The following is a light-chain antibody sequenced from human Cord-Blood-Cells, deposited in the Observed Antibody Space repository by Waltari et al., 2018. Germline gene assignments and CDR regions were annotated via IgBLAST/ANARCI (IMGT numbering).Light chain of an antibody. CDR1: HSVSSH. Sequence: EIVMTQSPATLSVSPGERATLSCRACHSVSSHLAWYQQKPGQAPRHLIYGASTRAPGIPAPFSGSGSRTEVTLTISSLQSEDFAVYYCQQYNNWLAIGGGTKVEIK. J-gene: IGKJ4*01. CDR3: QQYNNWLA. V-gene: IGKV3-15*01. CDR2: GAS.